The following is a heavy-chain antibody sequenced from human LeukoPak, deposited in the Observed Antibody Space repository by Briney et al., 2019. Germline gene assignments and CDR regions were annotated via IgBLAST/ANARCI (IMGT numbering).Heavy chain of an antibody. V-gene: IGHV3-15*01. CDR1: GFTFSNAW. J-gene: IGHJ6*02. Sequence: AGGSLRLSCAASGFTFSNAWMSWVRQAPGKGLEWVGRIKSKTDGGTTDYAAPVKGRFTISRDDSKNTLYLQMNSLKTEDTAVYYCTPAVGTTNYHYYFGMDVWGQGTTVTVSS. CDR2: IKSKTDGGTT. CDR3: TPAVGTTNYHYYFGMDV. D-gene: IGHD1-14*01.